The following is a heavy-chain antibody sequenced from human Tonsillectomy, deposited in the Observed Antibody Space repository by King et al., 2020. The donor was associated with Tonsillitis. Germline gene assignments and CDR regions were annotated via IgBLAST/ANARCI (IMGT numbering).Heavy chain of an antibody. J-gene: IGHJ5*01. D-gene: IGHD3-10*01. CDR3: ARAGRHYYCSGGLFQFDS. Sequence: VQLQESGPGLVKPSETLSLTCTVSGGSISSYYWSWIRQPPGKGLEWIGYIDYSGSTNYNPSLKSRVTISVDTSKNQFSLKLTSVTAAVTAVYYCARAGRHYYCSGGLFQFDSWGQGTLVTVSS. CDR1: GGSISSYY. V-gene: IGHV4-59*01. CDR2: IDYSGST.